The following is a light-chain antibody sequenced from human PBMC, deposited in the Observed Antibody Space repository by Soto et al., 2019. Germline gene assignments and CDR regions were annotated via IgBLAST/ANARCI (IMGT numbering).Light chain of an antibody. V-gene: IGLV2-14*01. CDR1: SSDIGGYDY. Sequence: QSALTQPASASGSPGQSITLSYTGTSSDIGGYDYVSWYQRHPGKAPKLIIYDVNNRPSGVSNRFSGSKSGNTASLTISGLQAEYEADYYCTSYASGSTHVVFGGGTKLTVL. CDR2: DVN. CDR3: TSYASGSTHVV. J-gene: IGLJ2*01.